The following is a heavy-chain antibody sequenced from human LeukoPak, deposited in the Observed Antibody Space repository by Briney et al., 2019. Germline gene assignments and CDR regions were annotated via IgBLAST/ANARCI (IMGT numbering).Heavy chain of an antibody. CDR3: ARSGGSGWYGDFDY. J-gene: IGHJ4*02. D-gene: IGHD6-19*01. V-gene: IGHV3-74*01. CDR2: INSDGSST. CDR1: GFTFSSYW. Sequence: PGGSLRLSCAASGFTFSSYWMHWVRQAPGKGMVWVSRINSDGSSTIYADSVKGRFTISRDNAKNTLYLQMNSLRAEDTAVYYCARSGGSGWYGDFDYWGQGTLVTVSS.